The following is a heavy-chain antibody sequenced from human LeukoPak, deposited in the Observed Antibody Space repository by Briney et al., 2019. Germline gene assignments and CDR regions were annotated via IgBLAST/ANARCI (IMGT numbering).Heavy chain of an antibody. V-gene: IGHV3-64*01. CDR2: ISSNGGST. CDR1: GFTFSSYA. CDR3: ASSEAFDI. J-gene: IGHJ3*02. Sequence: GGSLRLSCAASGFTFSSYAMHWVRQAPGKGLEYVSAISSNGGSTYYANSVKGRFTISRDNSKNTLYLQMGSLRAEDMAVYYCASSEAFDIWGQGTMVTVSS.